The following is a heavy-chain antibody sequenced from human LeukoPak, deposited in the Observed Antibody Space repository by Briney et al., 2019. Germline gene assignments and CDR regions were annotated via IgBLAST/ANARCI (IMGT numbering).Heavy chain of an antibody. CDR1: GYSFTSYW. CDR2: IYPGDSGT. CDR3: ARRGDSSSSLLDY. V-gene: IGHV5-51*01. J-gene: IGHJ4*02. D-gene: IGHD6-13*01. Sequence: GESLKISCKGSGYSFTSYWIGWVRQMPGKGLEWMGIIYPGDSGTRYSPSFQGQVAISADKSISTAYLQWSSLKASDTAMYYCARRGDSSSSLLDYWGQGTLVTVSS.